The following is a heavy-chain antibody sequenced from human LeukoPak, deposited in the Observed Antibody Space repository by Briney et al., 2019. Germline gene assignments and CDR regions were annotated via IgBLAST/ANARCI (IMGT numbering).Heavy chain of an antibody. J-gene: IGHJ4*02. Sequence: TLSLTCAVYGGSFSGYYWSWIRQHPGKGLEWIGYIYYSGSTYYNPSLKSRVTISVDTSKNQFSLKLSSVTAADTAVYYCARDGYGDLVYDYWGQGTLVTVSS. CDR2: IYYSGST. CDR3: ARDGYGDLVYDY. V-gene: IGHV4-31*11. CDR1: GGSFSGYY. D-gene: IGHD4-17*01.